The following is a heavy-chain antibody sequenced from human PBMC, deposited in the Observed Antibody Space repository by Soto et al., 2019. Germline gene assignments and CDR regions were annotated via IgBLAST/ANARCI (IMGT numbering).Heavy chain of an antibody. Sequence: ASVKVSCKASGYTFTGYYMHWVRQAPGQGLEWMGWINPNSGGTNYAQKFQGWVTMTRDTSISTAYMELSRLRSDDTAVYYCARYSSSWYGWFDPWGQGTLVTVSS. J-gene: IGHJ5*02. V-gene: IGHV1-2*04. CDR2: INPNSGGT. CDR1: GYTFTGYY. CDR3: ARYSSSWYGWFDP. D-gene: IGHD6-13*01.